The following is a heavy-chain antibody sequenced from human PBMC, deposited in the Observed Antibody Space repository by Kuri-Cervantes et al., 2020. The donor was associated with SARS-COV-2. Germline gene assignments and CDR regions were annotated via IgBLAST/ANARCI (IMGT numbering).Heavy chain of an antibody. J-gene: IGHJ6*03. Sequence: SETLSLTCTVSGGSISSYYWSWIRQPPGKGLECIGYIYYSGSTNYNPSLKSRVTMSVDTSKNQFSLKLSSVTAADTAVYYCARDSYDTMDVWGKGTTVTVSS. V-gene: IGHV4-59*12. CDR1: GGSISSYY. CDR2: IYYSGST. D-gene: IGHD3-9*01. CDR3: ARDSYDTMDV.